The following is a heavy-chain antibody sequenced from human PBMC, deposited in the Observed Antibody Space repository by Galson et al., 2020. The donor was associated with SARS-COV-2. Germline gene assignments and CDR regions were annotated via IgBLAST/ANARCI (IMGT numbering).Heavy chain of an antibody. Sequence: GESLKISCAASGFTFSDHAMHWVRQAPGKGLEWVAQIYFDGSEKYYADSVKGRFTISRDTSKNTLYLQMNSLTAEDTALYYCAKGGAVAGIRGIDYWGQGTLVTVSS. V-gene: IGHV3-33*06. CDR2: IYFDGSEK. J-gene: IGHJ4*02. CDR3: AKGGAVAGIRGIDY. D-gene: IGHD6-19*01. CDR1: GFTFSDHA.